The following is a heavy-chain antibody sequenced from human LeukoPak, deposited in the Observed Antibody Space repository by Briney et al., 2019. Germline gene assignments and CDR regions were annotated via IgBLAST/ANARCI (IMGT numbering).Heavy chain of an antibody. CDR3: ARDHYGSSLDY. V-gene: IGHV4-34*01. CDR1: GGSFSGYY. CDR2: INHSGST. D-gene: IGHD3-22*01. Sequence: PSETLSLTCAVYGGSFSGYYWSWIRQPPGKGLEWIGEINHSGSTNYNPSLKSRVTISVDMSKNQFSLRLNSVTAADTAVYYCARDHYGSSLDYWGQGTLVTVSS. J-gene: IGHJ4*02.